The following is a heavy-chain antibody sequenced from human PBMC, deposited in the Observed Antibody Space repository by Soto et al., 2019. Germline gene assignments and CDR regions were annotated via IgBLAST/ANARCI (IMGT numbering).Heavy chain of an antibody. CDR3: ARAGYRRVDY. J-gene: IGHJ4*02. CDR2: ISSSGSTI. CDR1: GFTFSSYS. V-gene: IGHV3-48*02. Sequence: EVQLVESGGGLVQPGGSLRLSCAASGFTFSSYSMNWVRQAPGKGLEWVSYISSSGSTIYYADSVRGRFTISRDNAKNSLYLQMNSLRDADTAVYYCARAGYRRVDYWGQGTLVTVSS. D-gene: IGHD5-12*01.